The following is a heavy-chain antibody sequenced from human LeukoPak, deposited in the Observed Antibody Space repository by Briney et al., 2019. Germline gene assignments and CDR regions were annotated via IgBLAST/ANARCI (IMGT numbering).Heavy chain of an antibody. CDR2: ISGGGGST. D-gene: IGHD3-16*02. Sequence: GGSLRLSCAASEFTISNYAMNWVRQAPGKGLEWVSGISGGGGSTYYADSVKGRFTISRDNSKNTLYLQMDSLRAEGTALYYCAKGSGINRYHWIDPWGQGTLVTVSS. V-gene: IGHV3-23*01. CDR3: AKGSGINRYHWIDP. J-gene: IGHJ5*02. CDR1: EFTISNYA.